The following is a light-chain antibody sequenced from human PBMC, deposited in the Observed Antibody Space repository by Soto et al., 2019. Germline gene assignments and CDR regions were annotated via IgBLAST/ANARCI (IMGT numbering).Light chain of an antibody. V-gene: IGKV3-11*01. CDR3: QQRSNWPPIT. CDR1: QSVSSNY. Sequence: EVVLTQSPGTLSLSPGERATLSCRASQSVSSNYLAWYQQKPGQAPRFLIYDASNRATGIPARFSGSGSGTDFTLTIRSLEPEDFAVYYCQQRSNWPPITFGQGTRLEI. CDR2: DAS. J-gene: IGKJ5*01.